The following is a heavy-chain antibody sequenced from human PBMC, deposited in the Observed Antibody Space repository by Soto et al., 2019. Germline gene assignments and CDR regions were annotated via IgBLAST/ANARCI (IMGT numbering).Heavy chain of an antibody. V-gene: IGHV4-30-2*06. CDR3: ARSRLYYSLESHKAWVYGLDD. D-gene: IGHD3-10*01. J-gene: IGHJ6*02. Sequence: SETLSLTCTVFGASISYGGFSWSWIRQSPGKGLEWIGYINHFESTYFHPSFKSRLSMSIDRNRNMFSLNLSSVTAADTAVYYCARSRLYYSLESHKAWVYGLDDWGQGTTVTVSS. CDR2: INHFEST. CDR1: GASISYGGFS.